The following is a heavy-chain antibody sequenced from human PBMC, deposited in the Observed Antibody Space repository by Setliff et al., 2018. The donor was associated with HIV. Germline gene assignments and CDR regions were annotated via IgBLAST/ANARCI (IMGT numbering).Heavy chain of an antibody. J-gene: IGHJ4*02. Sequence: ASVKVSCKVYGYSLTELSIHWVRQAPGEGLEWMGGFDPEDDETVYAEKFQGRVTMTSDTSTSTVYMDLSSLGSEDTAVYYCARALYTNLAHFDYWGQGTLVTVSS. CDR1: GYSLTELS. CDR3: ARALYTNLAHFDY. D-gene: IGHD2-2*02. V-gene: IGHV1-24*01. CDR2: FDPEDDET.